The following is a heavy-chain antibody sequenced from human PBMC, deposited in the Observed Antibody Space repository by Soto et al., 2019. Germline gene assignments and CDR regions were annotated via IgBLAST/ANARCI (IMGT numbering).Heavy chain of an antibody. CDR3: ARELTYYYDSSGPRDAFDI. D-gene: IGHD3-22*01. V-gene: IGHV1-2*04. CDR2: INPNSGGT. CDR1: VSTFTGYY. J-gene: IGHJ3*02. Sequence: AAVKVSCKASVSTFTGYYMHWVRQAPGQGLEWMGWINPNSGGTNYAQKFQGWVTMTRDTSISTAYMELSRLRSDDTAVYYCARELTYYYDSSGPRDAFDIWGQGTMVTVSS.